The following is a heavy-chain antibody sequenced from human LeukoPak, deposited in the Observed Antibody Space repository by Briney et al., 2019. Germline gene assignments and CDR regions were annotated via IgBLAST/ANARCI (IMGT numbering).Heavy chain of an antibody. D-gene: IGHD5-24*01. Sequence: SVKVSCKASGGTFSSYAISWVRQAPGQGVEWMGRIIPILGIANYAQKFQGRVTITADKSTSTAYMELSSLRSEDTAVYYCARDWSRLQIVGDYYYGMDVWGQGTTVTVSS. V-gene: IGHV1-69*04. CDR1: GGTFSSYA. J-gene: IGHJ6*02. CDR2: IIPILGIA. CDR3: ARDWSRLQIVGDYYYGMDV.